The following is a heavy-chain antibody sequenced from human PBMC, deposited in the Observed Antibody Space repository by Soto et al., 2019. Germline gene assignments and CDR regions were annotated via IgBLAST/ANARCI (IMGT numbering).Heavy chain of an antibody. CDR3: ARVSLTMRLVPFGVY. V-gene: IGHV1-18*04. CDR1: GYTFTSYG. Sequence: QVQLVQSGAEVKKPGASVTVSCRTSGYTFTSYGISWVRQAPGQGLEWMGWINTYSGNTNYAQKVQGRVTMTTDTSTSTAYLELRSLRADDTAVYYCARVSLTMRLVPFGVYWGQGTLVTVSS. D-gene: IGHD3-22*01. J-gene: IGHJ4*02. CDR2: INTYSGNT.